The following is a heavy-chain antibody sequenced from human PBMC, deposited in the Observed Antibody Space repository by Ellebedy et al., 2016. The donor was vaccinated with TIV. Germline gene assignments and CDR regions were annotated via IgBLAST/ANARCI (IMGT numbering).Heavy chain of an antibody. CDR2: IYYSGST. CDR1: GGSISSSSYY. V-gene: IGHV4-39*07. J-gene: IGHJ4*02. Sequence: SETLSLTXTVSGGSISSSSYYWGWIRQPPGKGLEWIGSIYYSGSTYYNPSLKSRVTISVDTSKNQFSLKLSSVTAADTAVYYCARTVDYGDYVLDYWGQGTLVTVSS. D-gene: IGHD4-17*01. CDR3: ARTVDYGDYVLDY.